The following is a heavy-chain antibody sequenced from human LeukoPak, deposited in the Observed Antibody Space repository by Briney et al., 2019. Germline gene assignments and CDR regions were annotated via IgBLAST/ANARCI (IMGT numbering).Heavy chain of an antibody. J-gene: IGHJ4*02. CDR2: IIPIFGTA. CDR3: ASPGIAVADNDY. V-gene: IGHV1-69*13. Sequence: SVKVSCKASGGTFSSYAISWVRQAPGQALEWMGGIIPIFGTANYAQKFQGRVTITADESTSTAYMELSSLRSEDSAVSYCASPGIAVADNDYWGQGTLVTVSS. D-gene: IGHD6-19*01. CDR1: GGTFSSYA.